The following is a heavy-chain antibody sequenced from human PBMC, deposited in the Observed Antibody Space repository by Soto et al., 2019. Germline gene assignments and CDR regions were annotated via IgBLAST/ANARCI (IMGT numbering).Heavy chain of an antibody. CDR2: IYYSGST. CDR3: ARAGTNMVQFDY. J-gene: IGHJ4*02. D-gene: IGHD3-10*01. V-gene: IGHV4-59*01. CDR1: GGSINSYF. Sequence: SETLSLTCTVSGGSINSYFWSWIRQSPGKGLEWIGHIYYSGSTSYSPSLKSRVSISVDTSKNQFSLEVHSVTAGDTAVYYCARAGTNMVQFDYWGQGTLVTVSS.